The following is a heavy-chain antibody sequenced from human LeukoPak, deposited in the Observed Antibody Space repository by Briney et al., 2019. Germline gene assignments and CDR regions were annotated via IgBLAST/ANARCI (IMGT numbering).Heavy chain of an antibody. CDR3: ARDRGWRLLDY. CDR2: IGGDGDRK. V-gene: IGHV3-7*01. J-gene: IGHJ4*02. D-gene: IGHD6-25*01. Sequence: GGSLRLSCAASGLTFSTYWMTWVRQAPGTGLEWLANIGGDGDRKFYVDSVKGRFTISRDNAENSLYLQMNSLRVEDTAVYDCARDRGWRLLDYWGQGTLVTVSS. CDR1: GLTFSTYW.